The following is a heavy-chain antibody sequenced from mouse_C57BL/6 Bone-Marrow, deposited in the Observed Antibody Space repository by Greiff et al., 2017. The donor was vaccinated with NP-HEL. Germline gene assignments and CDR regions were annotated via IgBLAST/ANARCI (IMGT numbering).Heavy chain of an antibody. Sequence: VQLQQSGAELVRPGAPVTLSCKASGYTFTDYEMHWVKQTPVHGLEWIGAIDPETGGTAYNQKFKGKAILTADKSSSTAYMELRSLTSEDSAVYYCTGGYDDFDYWGQGTTLTVSS. J-gene: IGHJ2*01. CDR3: TGGYDDFDY. D-gene: IGHD2-2*01. CDR2: IDPETGGT. V-gene: IGHV1-15*01. CDR1: GYTFTDYE.